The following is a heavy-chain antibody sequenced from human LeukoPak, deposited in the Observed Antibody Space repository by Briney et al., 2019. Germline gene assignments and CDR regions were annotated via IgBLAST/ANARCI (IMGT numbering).Heavy chain of an antibody. CDR3: ARYGSPATTAKNWFDP. Sequence: PSETLSLTCAVYGGSFSGYYWSWIRQPPGKGLEWIGEINHSGSTNYSPSLKSRVTISVDTSKNQFSLKLSSVTAADTAVYYCARYGSPATTAKNWFDPWGQGTLVTVSS. CDR2: INHSGST. V-gene: IGHV4-34*01. CDR1: GGSFSGYY. J-gene: IGHJ5*02. D-gene: IGHD4-11*01.